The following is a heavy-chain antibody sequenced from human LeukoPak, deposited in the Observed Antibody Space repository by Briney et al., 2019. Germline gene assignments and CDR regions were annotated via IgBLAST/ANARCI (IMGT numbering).Heavy chain of an antibody. Sequence: PGGSLRLSCAASGFTFSSYSMNWVRQAPGKGLEWVSYISSSSSTIYYADSVKGRFTISRDNAKNSLYLQMNSLRDEDTAVYYCARVGGYDILTAYFRAFDIWGQGTMVTVSS. CDR2: ISSSSSTI. CDR1: GFTFSSYS. V-gene: IGHV3-48*02. CDR3: ARVGGYDILTAYFRAFDI. D-gene: IGHD3-9*01. J-gene: IGHJ3*02.